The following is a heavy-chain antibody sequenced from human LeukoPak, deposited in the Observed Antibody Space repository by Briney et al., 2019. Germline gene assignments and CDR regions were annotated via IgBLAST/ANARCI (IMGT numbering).Heavy chain of an antibody. D-gene: IGHD1-26*01. CDR1: GGSISSYS. CDR3: ARNGGSLYFDY. Sequence: PSETLSLTCTVSGGSISSYSWSWIRQPPGKGLEWIGGIYYSGSTNYNPSLKRGGTISVDTSKNQFSLTLSSVTAADTAVYYCARNGGSLYFDYWGQGTLVTVSS. CDR2: IYYSGST. V-gene: IGHV4-59*01. J-gene: IGHJ4*02.